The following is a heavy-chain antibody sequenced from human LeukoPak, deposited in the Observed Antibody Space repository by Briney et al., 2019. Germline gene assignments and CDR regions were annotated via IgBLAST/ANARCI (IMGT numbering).Heavy chain of an antibody. Sequence: SETLSLTCTVSGGSISSGSYYWGWIRQPAGKGLEWIGRIYTSGSTNYNPSLKSRVTISVDTSKNQFSLKLSSVTAADTAVYYCARTYYDSSGYHPIDYWGQGTLVTVSS. D-gene: IGHD3-22*01. J-gene: IGHJ4*02. CDR3: ARTYYDSSGYHPIDY. CDR2: IYTSGST. CDR1: GGSISSGSYY. V-gene: IGHV4-61*02.